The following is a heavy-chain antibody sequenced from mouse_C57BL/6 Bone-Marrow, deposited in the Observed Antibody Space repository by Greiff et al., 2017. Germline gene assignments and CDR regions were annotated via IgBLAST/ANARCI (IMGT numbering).Heavy chain of an antibody. D-gene: IGHD1-1*01. CDR1: GFTFSSYA. CDR2: ISSGGDYI. Sequence: EVQLVESGEGLVKPGGSLKLSCAASGFTFSSYAMSWVRQTPERRLEWVAYISSGGDYIYYADTVKGRVTIARDNARNTLYQQMSSLESEDTAMYCCTRLATVVAYYFDYWGQGTTLTVSS. J-gene: IGHJ2*01. CDR3: TRLATVVAYYFDY. V-gene: IGHV5-9-1*02.